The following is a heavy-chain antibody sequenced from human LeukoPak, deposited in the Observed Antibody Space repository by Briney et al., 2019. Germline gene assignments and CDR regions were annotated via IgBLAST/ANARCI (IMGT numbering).Heavy chain of an antibody. CDR1: GGSIRSYY. CDR3: ARQSLSADTAMAY. CDR2: IYCTGST. V-gene: IGHV4-59*08. D-gene: IGHD5-18*01. J-gene: IGHJ4*02. Sequence: SETLSPTCTVSGGSIRSYYWSWIRQPPGKGLEWIGYIYCTGSTYYSPSLKSRVTISVDTSKNQFSLKLSSVTAADTAVYYCARQSLSADTAMAYWGQGTLVTVSS.